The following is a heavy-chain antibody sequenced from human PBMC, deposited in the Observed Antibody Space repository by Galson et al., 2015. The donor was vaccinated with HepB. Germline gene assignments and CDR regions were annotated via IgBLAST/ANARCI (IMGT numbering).Heavy chain of an antibody. D-gene: IGHD2-2*03. J-gene: IGHJ4*02. CDR2: ITQDGSAI. CDR1: GFTFSNYW. V-gene: IGHV3-7*03. Sequence: SLRLSCAASGFTFSNYWMNWVRQAPGKGLEWVAIITQDGSAINYMASMRGRFTISRDNSKNSLYLQMNSLRAEDTAVYYCAGGSGYLIDDWGQGTLVTVSS. CDR3: AGGSGYLIDD.